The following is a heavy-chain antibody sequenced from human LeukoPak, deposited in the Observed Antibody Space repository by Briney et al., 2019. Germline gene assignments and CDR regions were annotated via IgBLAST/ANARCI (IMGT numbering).Heavy chain of an antibody. J-gene: IGHJ3*02. CDR3: ARLELGPTDAFDI. Sequence: PSETLSLTCAVYGGSFSGYYWSWVRQAPGKGLEWVANIKQDGSEKYYVDSVKGRFTISRDNAKNSLYLQMNSLRAEDTAVYYCARLELGPTDAFDIWGQGTMVTVSS. CDR1: GGSFSGYY. CDR2: IKQDGSEK. D-gene: IGHD1-26*01. V-gene: IGHV3-7*03.